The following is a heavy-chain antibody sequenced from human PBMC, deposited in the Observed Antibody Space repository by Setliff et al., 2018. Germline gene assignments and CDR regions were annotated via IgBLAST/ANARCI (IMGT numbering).Heavy chain of an antibody. CDR1: GFTFGDYA. Sequence: GGSLRLSCTASGFTFGDYAMSWVRQAPGKGLEWVGFIRSKAYGGTTEYAASVKGRFTISRDDSKSIAYLQMNSLKTEDTAVYYCTRDLQGSGDYVVDYWGQGTLVTVSS. CDR2: IRSKAYGGTT. CDR3: TRDLQGSGDYVVDY. V-gene: IGHV3-49*04. D-gene: IGHD4-17*01. J-gene: IGHJ4*02.